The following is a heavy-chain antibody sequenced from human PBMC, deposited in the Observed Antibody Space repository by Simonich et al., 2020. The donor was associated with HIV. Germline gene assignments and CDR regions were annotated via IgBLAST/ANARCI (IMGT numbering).Heavy chain of an antibody. CDR2: INAGNGNK. D-gene: IGHD1-1*01. V-gene: IGHV1-3*01. CDR1: GYTFTSSS. J-gene: IGHJ6*02. CDR3: ARLGTAPDYYYGMDV. Sequence: QVQLVQSGAEVKKPGASVKVSCQASGYTFTSSSMHWVGQAPGQRREWLGRINAGNGNKKNSQKFQDRVTITKETSASTLYMELSSLRAADTAVYYCARLGTAPDYYYGMDVWGQGTTVTVSS.